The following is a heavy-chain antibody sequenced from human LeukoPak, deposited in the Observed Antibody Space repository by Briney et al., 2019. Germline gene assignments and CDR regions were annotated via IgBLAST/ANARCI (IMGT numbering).Heavy chain of an antibody. Sequence: KPGGSLRLSCAASGFTFNAYSMGWVRQAPGKGLEWVSIISRASESIFYADSVKGRFTISRDNAKNSLYLQMNSLRAEDTAVYYCARDFSDDSSGYYGELDYWGQGTLVTVSA. D-gene: IGHD3-22*01. V-gene: IGHV3-21*01. CDR1: GFTFNAYS. CDR3: ARDFSDDSSGYYGELDY. J-gene: IGHJ4*02. CDR2: ISRASESI.